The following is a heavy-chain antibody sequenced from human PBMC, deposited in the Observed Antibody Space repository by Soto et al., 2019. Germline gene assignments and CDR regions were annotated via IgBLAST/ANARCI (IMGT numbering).Heavy chain of an antibody. V-gene: IGHV3-23*01. D-gene: IGHD5-12*01. J-gene: IGHJ4*02. CDR3: AKDPVRGYSGYGETVDY. Sequence: GGSLRLSCAASGFTFSSYAMSWVRQAPGKGLEWVSAISGSGGSTYYADSVRGRFTIPRDNSKNTLYLQMHSPRAEDTAVYYCAKDPVRGYSGYGETVDYWGQGTLVTVSS. CDR1: GFTFSSYA. CDR2: ISGSGGST.